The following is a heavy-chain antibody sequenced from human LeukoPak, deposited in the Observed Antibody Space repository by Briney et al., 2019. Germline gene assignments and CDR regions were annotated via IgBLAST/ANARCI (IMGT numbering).Heavy chain of an antibody. CDR2: INPNSGGT. D-gene: IGHD3-16*01. CDR3: ARDGAWNNWFDP. J-gene: IGHJ5*02. Sequence: ASVKVSCNASGYTFTGYYMHWVRQAPGQGLEWMGWINPNSGGTNYAQKFQGRVTMTRDTSISTAYMELSRLRSDDTAVYYCARDGAWNNWFDPWGQGTLVTVSS. V-gene: IGHV1-2*02. CDR1: GYTFTGYY.